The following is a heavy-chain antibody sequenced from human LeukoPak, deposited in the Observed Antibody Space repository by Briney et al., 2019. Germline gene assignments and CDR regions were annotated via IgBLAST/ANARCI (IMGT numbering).Heavy chain of an antibody. J-gene: IGHJ4*02. Sequence: GASVKVSCKVFGNTLTELSMHWVRQAPGKGLESMGGFAPEDGEAIYAQQFQGRLTMTEDTSTDTAYMELSSLTSEDTAVYYCTTGRRYQLYDYWGQGTLVTVSP. CDR1: GNTLTELS. CDR2: FAPEDGEA. V-gene: IGHV1-24*01. D-gene: IGHD1-1*01. CDR3: TTGRRYQLYDY.